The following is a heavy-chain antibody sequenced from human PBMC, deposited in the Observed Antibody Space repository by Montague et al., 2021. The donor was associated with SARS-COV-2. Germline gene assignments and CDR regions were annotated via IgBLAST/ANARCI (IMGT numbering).Heavy chain of an antibody. J-gene: IGHJ3*01. Sequence: SETLSLTYAVYGGSFSVYYWSWLRQSPRSGLESIAEINHSGTANYNPSLKSRVSISVDTSKNQFTLKLTSVTAADTAMYYCAKEREVVRAARTLVAFDLWGQGTMVTVSS. CDR2: INHSGTA. CDR1: GGSFSVYY. CDR3: AKEREVVRAARTLVAFDL. D-gene: IGHD2-2*01. V-gene: IGHV4-34*01.